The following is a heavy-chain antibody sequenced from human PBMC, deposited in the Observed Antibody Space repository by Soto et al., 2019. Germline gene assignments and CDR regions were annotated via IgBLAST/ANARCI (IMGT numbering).Heavy chain of an antibody. V-gene: IGHV1-69*02. D-gene: IGHD3-10*01. CDR1: GGTFSSYT. CDR2: IIPILGIA. Sequence: SVKVFCKASGGTFSSYTISWVLQAPGQGLEWMGRIIPILGIANYAQKFQGRVTITADKSTSTAYMELSSLRSEDTAVYYCERGIMVRGVIHYYYGMDGWGRGTTVTVTS. CDR3: ERGIMVRGVIHYYYGMDG. J-gene: IGHJ6*02.